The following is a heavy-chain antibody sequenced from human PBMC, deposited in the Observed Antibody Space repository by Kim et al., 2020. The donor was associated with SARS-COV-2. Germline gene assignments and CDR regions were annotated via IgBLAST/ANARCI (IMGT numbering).Heavy chain of an antibody. V-gene: IGHV3-23*01. CDR2: IGGPGNT. CDR1: EVTFRSSD. Sequence: GGSLRLSCAASEVTFRSSDMSWVRQAPGKGLEWVSSIGGPGNTYYSDSVKGHFTISRDNSKQTLYLQMNSLRADDTAIYYCARGAGTFDIWGQGTTVTVSS. CDR3: ARGAGTFDI. J-gene: IGHJ3*02.